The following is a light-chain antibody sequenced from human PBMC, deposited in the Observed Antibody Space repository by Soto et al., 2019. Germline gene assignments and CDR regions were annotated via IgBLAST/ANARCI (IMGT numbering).Light chain of an antibody. CDR2: EVS. J-gene: IGLJ2*01. Sequence: QSALTQPPSASGSPGQSVTISCTGTSSDVGSYNYVSWYQQHPGKAPKLMIYEVSKWPSGVPDRFSGSKSGNTASLTVSRLQAEDEADYYRSSYAGTNNFHVVFGGGTKLTVL. CDR1: SSDVGSYNY. CDR3: SSYAGTNNFHVV. V-gene: IGLV2-8*01.